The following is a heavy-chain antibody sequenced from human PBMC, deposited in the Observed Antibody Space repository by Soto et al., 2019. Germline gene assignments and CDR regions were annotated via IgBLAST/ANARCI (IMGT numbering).Heavy chain of an antibody. D-gene: IGHD3-10*01. CDR1: GFTFSSYG. CDR3: ARDLGSGSYTAYYYGMDV. CDR2: IWYDGSNK. V-gene: IGHV3-33*01. J-gene: IGHJ6*02. Sequence: QVQLVESGGGVVQPGRSLRLSCAASGFTFSSYGMHWVSQAPGKGLEWVAVIWYDGSNKYYADSVKGRFTISRDNSKNTLYLQMNSLRAEDTAVYYCARDLGSGSYTAYYYGMDVWGQGTTVTVSS.